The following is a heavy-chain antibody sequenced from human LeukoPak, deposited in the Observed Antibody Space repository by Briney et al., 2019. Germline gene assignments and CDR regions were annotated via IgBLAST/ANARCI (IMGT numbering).Heavy chain of an antibody. CDR2: IYHSGST. D-gene: IGHD3-3*01. CDR3: ARTFIDFWSGYYQDFQH. J-gene: IGHJ1*01. CDR1: GYSLSSGYY. Sequence: SETLSLTCTVSGYSLSSGYYWGWIRQPPGKGLEWIGSIYHSGSTYYNPSLKSRLTISVDTSKNQFSLKLSSVTAADTAVYYCARTFIDFWSGYYQDFQHWGQGTLVTVSS. V-gene: IGHV4-38-2*02.